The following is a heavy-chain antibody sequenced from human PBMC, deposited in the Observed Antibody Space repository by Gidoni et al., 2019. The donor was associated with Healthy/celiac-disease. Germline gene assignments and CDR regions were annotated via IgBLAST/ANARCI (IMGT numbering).Heavy chain of an antibody. Sequence: QVQLQESGPGLVKHSETLSLTCTVSGGSISSYYWSWIRQPPGKGLEWIGYIYYSGSTNYNPSLKSRVTISVDTSKNQFSLKLSAVTAADTAVYYCARDRGYYYDSSGYLFDYWGQGTLVTVSS. J-gene: IGHJ4*02. V-gene: IGHV4-59*01. CDR1: GGSISSYY. CDR2: IYYSGST. D-gene: IGHD3-22*01. CDR3: ARDRGYYYDSSGYLFDY.